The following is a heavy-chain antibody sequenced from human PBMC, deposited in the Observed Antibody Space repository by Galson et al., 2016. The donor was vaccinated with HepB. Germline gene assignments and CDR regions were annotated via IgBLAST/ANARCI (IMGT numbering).Heavy chain of an antibody. CDR1: GFTFSSYW. CDR2: INSDGSST. V-gene: IGHV3-74*01. Sequence: SLRLSCAASGFTFSSYWMHWVRQVPGKGLLWVSRINSDGSSTNYADSVTGRFTVSRDNAKNTLYLQMSSLRAEDTAVYYCARADPRFLVDTTLVPDFWGQGALVVVSS. D-gene: IGHD2-8*02. CDR3: ARADPRFLVDTTLVPDF. J-gene: IGHJ4*02.